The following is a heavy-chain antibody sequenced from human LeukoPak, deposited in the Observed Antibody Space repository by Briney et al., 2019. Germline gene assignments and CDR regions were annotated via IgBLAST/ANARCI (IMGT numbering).Heavy chain of an antibody. J-gene: IGHJ4*02. CDR1: GFTFSSYS. V-gene: IGHV3-48*01. CDR2: ISSSSSII. Sequence: GGSLRLFCAASGFTFSSYSMNWVRQAPGKGLEWVSYISSSSSIIYYADSVKGRFTISRDNAKNSLYLQMNSLRAEDTAVYYCARRHDYFDYWGQGTLVTVSS. CDR3: ARRHDYFDY.